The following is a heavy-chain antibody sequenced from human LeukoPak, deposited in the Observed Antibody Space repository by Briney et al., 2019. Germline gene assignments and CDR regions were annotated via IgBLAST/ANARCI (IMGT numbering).Heavy chain of an antibody. CDR1: GFTFSSYS. CDR2: IYSGGST. D-gene: IGHD4-11*01. Sequence: GGSLRLSCAASGFTFSSYSMNWVRQAPGKGLEWVSVIYSGGSTYYADSVKGRFTISRDNSKNTLYLQMNSLRAEDTAVYYCASFLQLWGQGTTVTVSS. V-gene: IGHV3-66*01. J-gene: IGHJ6*02. CDR3: ASFLQL.